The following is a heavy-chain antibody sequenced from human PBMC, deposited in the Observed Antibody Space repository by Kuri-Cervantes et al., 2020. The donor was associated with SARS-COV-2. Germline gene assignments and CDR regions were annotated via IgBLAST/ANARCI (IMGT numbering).Heavy chain of an antibody. CDR2: ISIKQGDT. CDR1: GYTFTGYY. Sequence: ASVKVSCKASGYTFTGYYMHWVRQAPGQGLEWMGWISIKQGDTNYAQKFQGRVTMTTDTSTSTAYMELRSLRSDDTAVYYCARVCGGDCADNYYYYYGMGVWGQGTTVTVSS. J-gene: IGHJ6*02. CDR3: ARVCGGDCADNYYYYYGMGV. V-gene: IGHV1-18*04. D-gene: IGHD2-21*02.